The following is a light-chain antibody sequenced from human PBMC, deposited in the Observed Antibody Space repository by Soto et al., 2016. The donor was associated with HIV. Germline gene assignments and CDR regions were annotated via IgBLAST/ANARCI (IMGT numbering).Light chain of an antibody. CDR1: QDIGND. CDR2: GAS. Sequence: DIQMTQSPSSLSASVGDIVTITCRASQDIGNDLGWYQQKPGQAPKRLIYGASSLESGVPSRFSGSRSATEFTLTISSLQPEDFATYYCLQLNNNFPRTFGQGTKVEIQ. CDR3: LQLNNNFPRT. J-gene: IGKJ1*01. V-gene: IGKV1-17*01.